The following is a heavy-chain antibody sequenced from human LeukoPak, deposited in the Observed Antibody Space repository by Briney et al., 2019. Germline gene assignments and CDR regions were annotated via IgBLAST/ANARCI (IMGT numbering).Heavy chain of an antibody. V-gene: IGHV3-53*01. D-gene: IGHD5-24*01. CDR3: ARGAGYNYPYYFDY. J-gene: IGHJ4*02. Sequence: GGSLRLSCAASGFTVSSNYMNWVRQAPGKGLEWVSVIHGGGNIYYADSVKGRFTISRDNSKNTLYLQMNSLRAEDTAVYYCARGAGYNYPYYFDYWGQGTLVTVSS. CDR2: IHGGGNI. CDR1: GFTVSSNY.